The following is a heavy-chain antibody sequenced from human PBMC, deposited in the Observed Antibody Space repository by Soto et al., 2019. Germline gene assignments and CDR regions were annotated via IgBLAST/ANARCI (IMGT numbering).Heavy chain of an antibody. CDR1: GFTFSSYG. D-gene: IGHD6-13*01. V-gene: IGHV3-33*01. CDR3: AREGYSSSWRPSGGMDV. Sequence: GGSLRLSCAASGFTFSSYGMHWVRQAPGKGLEWVAVIWYDGSNKYYADSVKGRFTISRDNSKNTLYLQMNSLRAEDTAVYYCAREGYSSSWRPSGGMDVWGQGTTVTVSS. CDR2: IWYDGSNK. J-gene: IGHJ6*02.